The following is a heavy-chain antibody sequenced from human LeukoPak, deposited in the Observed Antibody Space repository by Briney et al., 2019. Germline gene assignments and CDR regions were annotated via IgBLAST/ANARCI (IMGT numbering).Heavy chain of an antibody. CDR3: ARQPLREVVPPQPDY. J-gene: IGHJ4*02. CDR1: GGSLSSSSYY. CDR2: IYYSGST. D-gene: IGHD2-2*01. V-gene: IGHV4-39*01. Sequence: SETLSLTCTVSGGSLSSSSYYWGWLRQPPGKGLEWIGSIYYSGSTYYNPSLKSRVTISVDTSKNQFSLKLSSVTAADTAVYYCARQPLREVVPPQPDYWGQGTLVTVSS.